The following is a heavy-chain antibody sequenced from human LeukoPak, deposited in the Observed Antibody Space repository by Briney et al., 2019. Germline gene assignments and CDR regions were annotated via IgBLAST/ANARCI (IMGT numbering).Heavy chain of an antibody. V-gene: IGHV5-51*01. CDR1: GYKFSNYW. Sequence: KRGESLKISCKGSGYKFSNYWIAWVRQVPGKGLEWTGIIYPGDSDTRYSPSFQGQVNISADKSINTAYVQWSSLKASDTAMYYCARHREGYSSNWSWFDPWGQGTLVTVSS. J-gene: IGHJ5*02. D-gene: IGHD6-13*01. CDR3: ARHREGYSSNWSWFDP. CDR2: IYPGDSDT.